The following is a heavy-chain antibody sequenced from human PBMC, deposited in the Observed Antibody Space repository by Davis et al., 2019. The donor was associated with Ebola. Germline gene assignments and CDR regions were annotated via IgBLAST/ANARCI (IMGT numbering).Heavy chain of an antibody. CDR1: GGSFSGYY. CDR3: ARLFTIFGVVGDWFDP. CDR2: INHSGST. V-gene: IGHV4-34*01. D-gene: IGHD3-3*01. J-gene: IGHJ5*02. Sequence: GSLRLSCAVYGGSFSGYYWSWIRQPPGKGLEWLGEINHSGSTNYNPSLKSRVTISVDTSKNQFSLKLSSVTAADTAVYYCARLFTIFGVVGDWFDPWGQGTLVTASS.